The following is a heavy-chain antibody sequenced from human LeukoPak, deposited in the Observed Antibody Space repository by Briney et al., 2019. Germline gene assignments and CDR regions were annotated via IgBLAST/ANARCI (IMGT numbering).Heavy chain of an antibody. CDR1: RFSFSDYD. CDR2: ISSDGSRK. Sequence: GGSLRLSCRASRFSFSDYDMHWVRQAPGKGLEWVAVISSDGSRKHYGDSVKGRFTISRDNSESTLFLQMDSLRTDDTSVYFCAKYAYNWNAPDGFDMWGQGTMVIVSS. D-gene: IGHD1-1*01. V-gene: IGHV3-30*18. CDR3: AKYAYNWNAPDGFDM. J-gene: IGHJ3*02.